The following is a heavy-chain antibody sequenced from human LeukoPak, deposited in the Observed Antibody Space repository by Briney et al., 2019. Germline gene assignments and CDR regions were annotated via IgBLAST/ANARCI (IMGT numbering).Heavy chain of an antibody. CDR1: GFTFSSYS. CDR2: ISSSSSYI. V-gene: IGHV3-21*01. Sequence: PGGSLRLSCAASGFTFSSYSMNWVRQAPGKGLEWVSSISSSSSYIYYADSVKGRFTISRDNAKNSLYLQMNSLRAEDTAVYYCASMDTLEWELNAFDIWGQGTMVTVSS. J-gene: IGHJ3*02. D-gene: IGHD1-26*01. CDR3: ASMDTLEWELNAFDI.